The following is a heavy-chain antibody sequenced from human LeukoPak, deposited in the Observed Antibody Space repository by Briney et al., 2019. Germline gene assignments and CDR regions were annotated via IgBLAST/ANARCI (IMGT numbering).Heavy chain of an antibody. CDR2: ISGSGGST. D-gene: IGHD6-19*01. V-gene: IGHV3-23*01. CDR1: GFTFSSYA. CDR3: AKDMREVAVAGTGYYFDY. Sequence: GGPLRLSCAASGFTFSSYAMSWVRQAPGKGLEWVSAISGSGGSTYYADSVKGRFTISRDNSKNTLYLQMNSPRAEDTAVYYCAKDMREVAVAGTGYYFDYWGQGTLVTVSS. J-gene: IGHJ4*02.